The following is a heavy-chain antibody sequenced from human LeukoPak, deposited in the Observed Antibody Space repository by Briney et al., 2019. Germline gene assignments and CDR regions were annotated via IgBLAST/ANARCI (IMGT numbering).Heavy chain of an antibody. CDR3: AKDPTAAYSSSSLNWFDP. CDR2: IRYDGSNK. Sequence: GGSLRLSCAVSGFTFSSYGMHWVRQAPGKGLEWVAFIRYDGSNKYYADSVKGRFTISRDNSKNTLYLQMNSLRAEDTAVYYCAKDPTAAYSSSSLNWFDPWGQGTLVTVSS. J-gene: IGHJ5*02. CDR1: GFTFSSYG. D-gene: IGHD6-13*01. V-gene: IGHV3-30*02.